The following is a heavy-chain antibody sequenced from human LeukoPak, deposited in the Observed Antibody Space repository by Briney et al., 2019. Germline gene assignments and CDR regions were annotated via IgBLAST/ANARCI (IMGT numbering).Heavy chain of an antibody. CDR2: INPNSGGT. CDR1: GYTFTGYY. J-gene: IGHJ4*02. Sequence: GASVKVSCKASGYTFTGYYMHWVRQAPGQGLEWMGWINPNSGGTNYAQKFQGRVTMTRDTSISTAYMELSRLRSDDTAVYYCARAPIYYDSSGYYYDWGQGTLVTVSS. V-gene: IGHV1-2*02. CDR3: ARAPIYYDSSGYYYD. D-gene: IGHD3-22*01.